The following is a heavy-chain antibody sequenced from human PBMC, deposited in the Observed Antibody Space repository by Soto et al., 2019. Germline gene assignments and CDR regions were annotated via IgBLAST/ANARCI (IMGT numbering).Heavy chain of an antibody. CDR3: ARHYYYDSSGYPYWYFDL. CDR1: GGSISSSSYY. V-gene: IGHV4-39*01. J-gene: IGHJ2*01. Sequence: SETLSLTCTVSGGSISSSSYYWGWIRQPPGKRVEWIGSIYYSGSTYYNPSLKSRVTISVDTSKNQFSLKLSSVTAADTAVYYCARHYYYDSSGYPYWYFDLWGRGTLVTVSS. D-gene: IGHD3-22*01. CDR2: IYYSGST.